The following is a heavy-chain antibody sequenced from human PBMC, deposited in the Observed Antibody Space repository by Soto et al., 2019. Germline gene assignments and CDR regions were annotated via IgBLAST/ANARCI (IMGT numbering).Heavy chain of an antibody. D-gene: IGHD2-2*01. CDR3: ARVLVVPAAMRGYYYYYGMDV. V-gene: IGHV1-46*01. CDR2: INPSGGGT. CDR1: GYTFTSYY. J-gene: IGHJ6*02. Sequence: ASVKVSCKASGYTFTSYYIHWVRHAPGQGLEWMGIINPSGGGTSYAQKFQGRVTMTRGTSTSTVYMELSSLRSEDTAVYYCARVLVVPAAMRGYYYYYGMDVWGQGTTVTVSS.